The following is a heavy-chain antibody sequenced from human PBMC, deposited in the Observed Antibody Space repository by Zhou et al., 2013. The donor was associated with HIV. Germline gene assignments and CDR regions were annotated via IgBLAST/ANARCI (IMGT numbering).Heavy chain of an antibody. V-gene: IGHV1-24*01. D-gene: IGHD6-13*01. CDR2: FDPDNRET. Sequence: QVQLVQSGAELKKPGASVKVSCKVSGYTLTDLLIHWVRQGPGSGPEWMGRFDPDNRETTHSQKFQGRITLTGDISTDTAYLEATSLTPEDTALYYCAIDRVLQQRLENTLAIWGQGTLVSVSS. CDR3: AIDRVLQQRLENTLAI. J-gene: IGHJ3*02. CDR1: GYTLTDLL.